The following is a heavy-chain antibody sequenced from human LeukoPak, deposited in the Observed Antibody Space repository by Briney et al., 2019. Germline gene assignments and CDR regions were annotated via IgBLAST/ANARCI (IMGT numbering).Heavy chain of an antibody. CDR3: ARDVRNWNYGRFDP. CDR2: IYYSGST. D-gene: IGHD1-7*01. Sequence: NPSETLSLTCTVSGGSISSGDYYWSWIRQPPGKGLEWIGYIYYSGSTYYNPSLKSRVTISVDTSKNQFSLKLSSVTAADTAVYYCARDVRNWNYGRFDPWGQGTLVTVSS. CDR1: GGSISSGDYY. J-gene: IGHJ5*02. V-gene: IGHV4-30-4*08.